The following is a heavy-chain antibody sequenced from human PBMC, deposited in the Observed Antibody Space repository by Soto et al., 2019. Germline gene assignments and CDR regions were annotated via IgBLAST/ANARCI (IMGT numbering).Heavy chain of an antibody. CDR3: AKPRYCSSTSRYYYFDY. D-gene: IGHD2-2*01. CDR2: ISGSGGST. J-gene: IGHJ4*02. V-gene: IGHV3-23*01. Sequence: GGSLRLCCASSVFTFSSYAMSWVRQAPGKGLEWVSAISGSGGSTYYADSVKGRFTISRDNSKNTLYLQMNSLRAEDTAVYYCAKPRYCSSTSRYYYFDYWGQGTLVTVSS. CDR1: VFTFSSYA.